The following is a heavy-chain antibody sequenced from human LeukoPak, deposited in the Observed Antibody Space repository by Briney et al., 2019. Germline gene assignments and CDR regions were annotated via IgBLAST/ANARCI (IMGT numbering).Heavy chain of an antibody. J-gene: IGHJ5*02. D-gene: IGHD6-6*01. V-gene: IGHV4-59*08. Sequence: SETLSLTCTVSGGSISSYYWSWIRQPPGKGLGWIGYIYYSGSTNYNPSLKSRVTISVDTSKNQFSLKLSSVTAADTAVYYCARTVRQLVNWFDPWGQGTLVTVSS. CDR1: GGSISSYY. CDR2: IYYSGST. CDR3: ARTVRQLVNWFDP.